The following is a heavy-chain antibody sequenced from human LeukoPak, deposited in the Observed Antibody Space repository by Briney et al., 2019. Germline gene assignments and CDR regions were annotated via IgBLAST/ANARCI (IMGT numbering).Heavy chain of an antibody. CDR1: GGSISSSSYY. CDR3: ARGRNAMYSST. V-gene: IGHV4-39*07. D-gene: IGHD6-13*01. J-gene: IGHJ5*02. CDR2: IYYSGST. Sequence: PSETLSLTCTVSGGSISSSSYYWGWIRQPPGKGLEWIGSIYYSGSTYYNPSLKSRVTISVDTSKNQFSLKLSSVTAADTAVYYCARGRNAMYSSTWGQGTLVTVSS.